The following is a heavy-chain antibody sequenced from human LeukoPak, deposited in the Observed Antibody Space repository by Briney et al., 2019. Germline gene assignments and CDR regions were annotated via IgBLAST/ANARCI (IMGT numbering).Heavy chain of an antibody. D-gene: IGHD3-10*01. CDR3: ARDTGQYAPGTPGFTRFDP. CDR1: GGSISSANYY. V-gene: IGHV4-39*07. Sequence: SETLSLTCTVSGGSISSANYYWGWIRQPPGKGLEWIGSIYNSGSTYYNPSLKSRVIVSLDTSKNQFSLRLTSVTAADTAVYYCARDTGQYAPGTPGFTRFDPWGQGTLVTVSS. CDR2: IYNSGST. J-gene: IGHJ5*02.